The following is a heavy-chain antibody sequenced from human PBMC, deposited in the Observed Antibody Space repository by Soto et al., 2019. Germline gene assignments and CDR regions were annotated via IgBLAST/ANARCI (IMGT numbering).Heavy chain of an antibody. J-gene: IGHJ6*02. CDR3: ARLLYYYDSSGYYQVIYYYGMEV. V-gene: IGHV3-7*04. D-gene: IGHD3-22*01. CDR2: ITQDGSEK. CDR1: GFTFSSYW. Sequence: PGGSLRLSCAASGFTFSSYWMSWVRQAPGKGLEWVANITQDGSEKYYVDSVKGRFTISRDNAKNSLYLQMNSLRAEDTAVYYCARLLYYYDSSGYYQVIYYYGMEVWGQGTTVTVSS.